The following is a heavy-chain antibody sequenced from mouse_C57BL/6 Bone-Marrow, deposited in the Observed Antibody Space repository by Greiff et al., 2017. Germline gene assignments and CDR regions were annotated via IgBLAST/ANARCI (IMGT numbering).Heavy chain of an antibody. D-gene: IGHD3-2*02. CDR1: GYTFTDYN. J-gene: IGHJ3*01. CDR3: AREADSSGYWFAY. CDR2: INPNNGGT. V-gene: IGHV1-18*01. Sequence: EVKLMESGPELVKPGASVKIPCKASGYTFTDYNMDWVKQSHGKSLEWIGDINPNNGGTIYNQKFKGKATLTVDKSSSTAYMELRSLTSEDTAVYYCAREADSSGYWFAYWGQGTLVTVSA.